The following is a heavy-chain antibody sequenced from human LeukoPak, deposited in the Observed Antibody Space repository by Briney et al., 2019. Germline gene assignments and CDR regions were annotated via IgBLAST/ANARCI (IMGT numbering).Heavy chain of an antibody. V-gene: IGHV4-34*01. D-gene: IGHD6-19*01. CDR2: INHSGST. J-gene: IGHJ5*02. CDR3: ARGRREGSGWLGWFDP. CDR1: GGSISGYY. Sequence: SETPSLTCAVYGGSISGYYWSWIRQPPGKGLEWIGEINHSGSTNYNPSLKSRVTISVDTSKNQFSLKLNSVTAADTAVYYCARGRREGSGWLGWFDPWGQGTLVTVSS.